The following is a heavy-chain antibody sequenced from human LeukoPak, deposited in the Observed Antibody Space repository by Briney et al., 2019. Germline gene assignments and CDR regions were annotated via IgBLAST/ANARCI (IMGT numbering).Heavy chain of an antibody. CDR3: ARASTPKVGATIYYFDC. Sequence: GASVKVSCTASGYTFTSYILNWVRQAPGQGLECMGWINTNTGNPTYAQGFTGRFVFSLDTSVSTAYLQISSLKAEATALYYCARASTPKVGATIYYFDCWGQGTLVTVSS. CDR2: INTNTGNP. J-gene: IGHJ4*02. CDR1: GYTFTSYI. V-gene: IGHV7-4-1*02. D-gene: IGHD1-26*01.